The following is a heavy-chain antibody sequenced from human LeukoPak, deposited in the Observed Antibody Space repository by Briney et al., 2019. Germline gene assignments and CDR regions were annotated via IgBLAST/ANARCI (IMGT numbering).Heavy chain of an antibody. Sequence: GASVKVSCKASGGTFSSYAISWVRQAPGQGLEWMGGIIPIFGTANYAQKFQGRVTITTDESTSTAYMELSSLRSEDTAVYYCASRVSDPDYYDSSGYAWFDPWGQGTLVTVSS. CDR2: IIPIFGTA. J-gene: IGHJ5*02. CDR3: ASRVSDPDYYDSSGYAWFDP. D-gene: IGHD3-22*01. V-gene: IGHV1-69*05. CDR1: GGTFSSYA.